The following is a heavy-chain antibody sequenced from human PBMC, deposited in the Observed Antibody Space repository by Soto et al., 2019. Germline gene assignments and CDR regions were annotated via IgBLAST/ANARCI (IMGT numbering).Heavy chain of an antibody. Sequence: SETLSLTCAVYAGSFSGYYWSWIRQPPGKGLEWIGEINHSGSTNYNPSLKSRVTISVDTSKNQFSLKLSSVTAADTAVYYCARFGATQREGSSWYRYWGQGTLVTVSS. D-gene: IGHD6-13*01. J-gene: IGHJ4*02. CDR1: AGSFSGYY. CDR2: INHSGST. V-gene: IGHV4-34*01. CDR3: ARFGATQREGSSWYRY.